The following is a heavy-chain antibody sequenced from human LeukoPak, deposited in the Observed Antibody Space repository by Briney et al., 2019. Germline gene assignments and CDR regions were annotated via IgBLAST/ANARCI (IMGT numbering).Heavy chain of an antibody. CDR1: GFTFSSYW. CDR2: ITQDGSEK. Sequence: PGGSLRLSCAASGFTFSSYWMSWVRQAPGKGLEWVANITQDGSEKYYVDSVKGRFTISRDNAKNSLYLQMNSLRAEDTAVYYCARAPRYYDFWSGYLEYNWFDPWGQGTLVTVSS. D-gene: IGHD3-3*01. V-gene: IGHV3-7*03. CDR3: ARAPRYYDFWSGYLEYNWFDP. J-gene: IGHJ5*02.